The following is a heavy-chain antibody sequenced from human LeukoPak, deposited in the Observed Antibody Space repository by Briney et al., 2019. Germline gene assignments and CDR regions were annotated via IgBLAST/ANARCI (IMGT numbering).Heavy chain of an antibody. CDR3: ARDLRWQNFHWYKYGMDV. J-gene: IGHJ6*02. CDR1: GYTFTDYG. V-gene: IGHV1-18*01. D-gene: IGHD1/OR15-1a*01. CDR2: ISAHSGDT. Sequence: ASVTVSCKAAGYTFTDYGLSWVRQAPGQGLEWMGWISAHSGDTKYEQMLQDRVTMTTDTSTSTAYMEVRSLIPDDTAVYYCARDLRWQNFHWYKYGMDVWGQGTTVIVSS.